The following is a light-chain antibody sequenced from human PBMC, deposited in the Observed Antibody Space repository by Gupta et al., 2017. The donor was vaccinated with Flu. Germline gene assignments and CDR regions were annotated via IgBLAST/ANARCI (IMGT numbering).Light chain of an antibody. J-gene: IGLJ1*01. CDR1: SSDIGDHNE. CDR2: EVS. CDR3: TSYSRTNPLYV. Sequence: ITISCIGSSSDIGDHNEVSWYQHHAGKATKLMIYEVSNRPSGVSDRFAGYKSGNTASLTISGLQGEDEAEYYCTSYSRTNPLYVFGSGTTVIVL. V-gene: IGLV2-14*01.